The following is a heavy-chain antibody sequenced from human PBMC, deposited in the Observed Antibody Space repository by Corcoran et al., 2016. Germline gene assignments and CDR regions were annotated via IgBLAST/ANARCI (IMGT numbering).Heavy chain of an antibody. V-gene: IGHV3-30*04. Sequence: SPGFSCAASGFTFSSYAMHWVRQAPGKGLEWVAVISYDGSNKYYADSVKGRFTISRDNSKNTLYLQMNSMRAEVTAVYYCARAWGSGPLSCYYYYYMDVWG. J-gene: IGHJ6*03. CDR2: ISYDGSNK. D-gene: IGHD2-15*01. CDR1: GFTFSSYA. CDR3: ARAWGSGPLSCYYYYYMDV.